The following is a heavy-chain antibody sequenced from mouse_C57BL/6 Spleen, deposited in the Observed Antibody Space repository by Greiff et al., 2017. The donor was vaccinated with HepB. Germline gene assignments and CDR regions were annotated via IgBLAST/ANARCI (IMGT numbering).Heavy chain of an antibody. Sequence: QVQLKQPGAELVKPGASVKMSCKASGYTFTSYWITWVKQRPGQGLEWIGDIYPGSGSTNYNEKFKSKATLTVDTSSSTAYMQRSSLTSEDSAVYYCAREGYYYGSRYYFDYWGQGTTLTVSS. CDR2: IYPGSGST. CDR1: GYTFTSYW. D-gene: IGHD1-1*01. J-gene: IGHJ2*01. CDR3: AREGYYYGSRYYFDY. V-gene: IGHV1-55*01.